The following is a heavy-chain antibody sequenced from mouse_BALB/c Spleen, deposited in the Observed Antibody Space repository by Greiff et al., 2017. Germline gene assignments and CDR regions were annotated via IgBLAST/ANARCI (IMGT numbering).Heavy chain of an antibody. J-gene: IGHJ2*01. CDR3: AREWDSSGYRGY. CDR2: INPSTGYT. CDR1: GYTFTSYW. D-gene: IGHD3-2*01. V-gene: IGHV1-7*01. Sequence: QVQLKESGAELAKPGASVKMSCKASGYTFTSYWMHWVKQRPGQGLEWIGYINPSTGYTEYNQKFKDKATLTADKSSSTAYMQLSSLTSEDSAVYYCAREWDSSGYRGYWGQGTTLTVSS.